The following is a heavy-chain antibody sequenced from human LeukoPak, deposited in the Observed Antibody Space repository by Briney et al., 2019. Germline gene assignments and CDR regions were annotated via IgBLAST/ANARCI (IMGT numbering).Heavy chain of an antibody. CDR1: GGSISSSNYY. J-gene: IGHJ4*02. CDR2: IYYSGST. V-gene: IGHV4-39*07. Sequence: PSETLSLTCSVSGGSISSSNYYWAWIRQPPGKGLEWIGSIYYSGSTYYNPSLKSRVTISVDTSKNQFSLKLSSVTAADTAVYYCARVRIYSYGPNPGGYFDYWGQGTLVTVSS. CDR3: ARVRIYSYGPNPGGYFDY. D-gene: IGHD5-18*01.